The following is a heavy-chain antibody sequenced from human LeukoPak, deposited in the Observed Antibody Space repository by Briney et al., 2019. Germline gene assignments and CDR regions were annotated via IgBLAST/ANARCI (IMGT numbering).Heavy chain of an antibody. CDR2: IYHSGST. CDR3: ARTIAVAGTVSFDY. V-gene: IGHV4-38-2*02. Sequence: SSETLSLTCTVSGYSISSGYYWGWIRQPPGKGLEWIGSIYHSGSTYYNPSLKSRVTISVDTSKNQFSLKLSSVTAADTAVYYCARTIAVAGTVSFDYWGQGILVTVSS. CDR1: GYSISSGYY. D-gene: IGHD6-19*01. J-gene: IGHJ4*02.